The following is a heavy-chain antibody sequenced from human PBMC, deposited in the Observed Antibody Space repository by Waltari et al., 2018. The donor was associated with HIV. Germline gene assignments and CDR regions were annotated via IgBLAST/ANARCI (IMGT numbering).Heavy chain of an antibody. V-gene: IGHV1-18*01. CDR2: ISSYHGNT. D-gene: IGHD3-3*01. J-gene: IGHJ4*02. CDR3: ARVAQYQYDFWSGYRFDY. CDR1: GYTFTSYG. Sequence: QVQLVQSGPEVKKPGASVKVSCRASGYTFTSYGISWVRQAPGQGLEWMGWISSYHGNTNYAQHLQGRVTLTTDTSTSTAYMELRSLRSDDTAVYFCARVAQYQYDFWSGYRFDYWGQGTLVTVSS.